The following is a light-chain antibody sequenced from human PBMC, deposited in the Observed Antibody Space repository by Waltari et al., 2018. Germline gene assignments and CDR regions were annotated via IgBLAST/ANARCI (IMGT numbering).Light chain of an antibody. V-gene: IGLV1-44*01. Sequence: QSLLTQAPSASGTPGQTVTISCSGSSSNIGSNTVNWYQQLPGTAPKLLIYSRNHRPSGVPARFSGSKSGTSASLAISGLQSEDEADYCCGTWDDSLNGPLFGGGTKVTVL. CDR3: GTWDDSLNGPL. J-gene: IGLJ2*01. CDR2: SRN. CDR1: SSNIGSNT.